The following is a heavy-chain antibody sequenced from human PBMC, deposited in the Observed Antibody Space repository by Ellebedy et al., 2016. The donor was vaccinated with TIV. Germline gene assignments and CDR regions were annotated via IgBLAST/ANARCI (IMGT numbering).Heavy chain of an antibody. CDR2: FQSGGTT. V-gene: IGHV3-66*01. CDR3: TKAREGGGSVDY. D-gene: IGHD2-15*01. Sequence: GESLKISCSAPGLPVSSNHMNWVRQSPGKGLELVSVFQSGGTTHYADSVKGRFTISRDNSKNTLYLQMNSLRAEDTAVYYCTKAREGGGSVDYWGQGTLVTVSS. CDR1: GLPVSSNH. J-gene: IGHJ4*02.